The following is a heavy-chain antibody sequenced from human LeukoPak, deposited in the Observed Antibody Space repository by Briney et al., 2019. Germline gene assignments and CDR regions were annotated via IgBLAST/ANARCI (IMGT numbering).Heavy chain of an antibody. CDR2: IYYSGTT. V-gene: IGHV4-39*01. CDR1: GGSISSSSYY. D-gene: IGHD3-10*01. CDR3: ARLYGSGNGIFLWQNWFDP. Sequence: PSETLSLTCTVSGGSISSSSYYWGWIRQPPGKGLEWIGSIYYSGTTYYNPSLKSRVTISVDTSKNQFSLKLSSVTAADTAVYYCARLYGSGNGIFLWQNWFDPWGQGTLVTVSS. J-gene: IGHJ5*02.